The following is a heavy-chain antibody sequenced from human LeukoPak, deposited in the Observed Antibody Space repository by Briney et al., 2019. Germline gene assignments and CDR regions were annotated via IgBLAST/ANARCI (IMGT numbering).Heavy chain of an antibody. CDR1: GYTFPSYG. CDR3: ASFHPQS. Sequence: ASVKVSCKPSGYTFPSYGINWVRQAPGQGLEWMGIINPSGGSTSYAQKFQGRVTMTRDTSTSTVYMELSSLRSEDTAVYYCASFHPQSWGQGTLVTVSS. J-gene: IGHJ4*02. CDR2: INPSGGST. V-gene: IGHV1-46*01.